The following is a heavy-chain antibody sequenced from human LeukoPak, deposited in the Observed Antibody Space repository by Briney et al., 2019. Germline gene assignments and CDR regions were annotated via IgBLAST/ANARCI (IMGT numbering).Heavy chain of an antibody. J-gene: IGHJ5*02. CDR3: AIRGITMVRGVNPNWFVL. V-gene: IGHV5-10-1*01. D-gene: IGHD3-10*01. CDR2: IDSCDSYT. Sequence: GESLRISCKGSGYSFTSYWNSWVRRMPRKGLEWMGRIDSCDSYTNYSPSFQGRVTISADKSKSTSYLQWSSLKASDTAMYYCAIRGITMVRGVNPNWFVLWAQGTLVTVFS. CDR1: GYSFTSYW.